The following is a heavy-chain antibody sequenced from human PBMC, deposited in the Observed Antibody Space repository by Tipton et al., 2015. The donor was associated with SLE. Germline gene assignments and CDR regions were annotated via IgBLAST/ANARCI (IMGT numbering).Heavy chain of an antibody. Sequence: GSLRLSRTVSGGSISSYYWSWIRQPPGKGLEWIGYIYYSGSTNYNPSLKSRVTISVDTSKNQFSLKLSSVTAADTAVYYCARGSRYYDSSGYHLYLDHWGRGTLVTVSS. CDR1: GGSISSYY. CDR2: IYYSGST. D-gene: IGHD3-22*01. V-gene: IGHV4-59*01. J-gene: IGHJ2*01. CDR3: ARGSRYYDSSGYHLYLDH.